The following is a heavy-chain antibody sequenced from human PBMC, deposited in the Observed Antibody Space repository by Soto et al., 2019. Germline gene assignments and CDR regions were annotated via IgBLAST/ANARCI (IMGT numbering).Heavy chain of an antibody. CDR1: EGTFNSYA. CDR3: ASGASRWYPYFVDS. V-gene: IGHV1-69*01. Sequence: QAQVVQSGAEVRKPGSSVKLSCKASEGTFNSYAIAWVRQAPGQGLEWMGGIIPYYNTLNYAQKFQDRVTITADDSTNTVYMELSSRRSDDTAVYFCASGASRWYPYFVDSWAQGTLVPVSS. J-gene: IGHJ4*02. CDR2: IIPYYNTL. D-gene: IGHD6-13*01.